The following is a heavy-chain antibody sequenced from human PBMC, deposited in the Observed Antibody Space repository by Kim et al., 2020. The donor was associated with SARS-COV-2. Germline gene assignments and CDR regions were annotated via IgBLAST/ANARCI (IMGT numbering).Heavy chain of an antibody. Sequence: ASVKVSCKASGYTFTSYAMNWVRQAPGQGLEWMGWINTNTGNPTYAQGFTGRFVFSLDTSVSTAYLQISSLKAEDTAVYYCARSLDSSWYFHYYGMYVWGQGTTVTVSS. D-gene: IGHD6-13*01. CDR2: INTNTGNP. J-gene: IGHJ6*02. CDR3: ARSLDSSWYFHYYGMYV. CDR1: GYTFTSYA. V-gene: IGHV7-4-1*02.